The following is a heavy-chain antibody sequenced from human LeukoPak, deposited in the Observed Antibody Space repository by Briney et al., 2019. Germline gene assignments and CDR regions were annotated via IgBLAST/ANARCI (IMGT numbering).Heavy chain of an antibody. CDR3: ARSAYSGYNYDN. J-gene: IGHJ4*02. V-gene: IGHV4-38-2*02. D-gene: IGHD5-12*01. Sequence: SETLSLTCTVSGYSISSGYYWGWIRQPPGKGLEWIGSIYHSGSTYYNPSLKSRITISVDTSKNQLSLGLSSVTAADTAVYYCARSAYSGYNYDNWGQGTLVTVSS. CDR1: GYSISSGYY. CDR2: IYHSGST.